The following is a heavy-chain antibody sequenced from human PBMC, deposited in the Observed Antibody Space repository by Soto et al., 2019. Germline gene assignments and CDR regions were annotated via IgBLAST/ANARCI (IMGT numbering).Heavy chain of an antibody. J-gene: IGHJ4*02. V-gene: IGHV1-58*02. D-gene: IGHD6-13*01. CDR2: IVVGSGNT. CDR3: AAGRIRSIIAAPGTAPFWVL. Sequence: ASVKVSCKASGFTFTSSAMQWVRQARGQRLEWIGWIVVGSGNTNYAQKFQERVTITRDMSTSTAYMELSSLRSEDTAVYYCAAGRIRSIIAAPGTAPFWVLWGQGTLV. CDR1: GFTFTSSA.